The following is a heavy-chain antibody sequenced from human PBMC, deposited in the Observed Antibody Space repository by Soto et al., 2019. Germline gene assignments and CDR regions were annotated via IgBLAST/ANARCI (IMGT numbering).Heavy chain of an antibody. CDR2: ISYDGNNK. Sequence: QVQLVESRGGVVQPGRSLRLSCAASGFTISPYAMHWVRQAPGKGLEWVAVISYDGNNKNYADSVKGRLAISRDNSRNTLYLQMNSLRAEDTAVYYCARARLDTPALDYWGQGTLVTVSS. CDR1: GFTISPYA. D-gene: IGHD2-2*01. CDR3: ARARLDTPALDY. J-gene: IGHJ4*02. V-gene: IGHV3-30*09.